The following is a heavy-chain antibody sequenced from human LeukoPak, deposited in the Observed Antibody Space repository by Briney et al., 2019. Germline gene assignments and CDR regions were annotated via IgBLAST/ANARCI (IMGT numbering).Heavy chain of an antibody. CDR3: AKTGLLWFGELLDIDY. CDR2: ISGSGTST. CDR1: GCTFSSYA. J-gene: IGHJ4*02. D-gene: IGHD3-10*01. Sequence: GGSLRLSCAASGCTFSSYAMSWVRQAPGMGLEWVSGISGSGTSTYYADSVKGRFTISRDNSKNRLFLQMNSLRAEDTAVYYCAKTGLLWFGELLDIDYWGQGTLVAVSS. V-gene: IGHV3-23*01.